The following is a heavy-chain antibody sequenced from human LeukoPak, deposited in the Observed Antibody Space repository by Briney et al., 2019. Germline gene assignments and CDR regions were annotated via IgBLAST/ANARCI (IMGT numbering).Heavy chain of an antibody. Sequence: PSETLSLTCTVSGGSISSYYWSWIRQPPGKGLEWIGEINHSGSTNYNPSLKSRVTISVDTSKNQFSLKLSSVTAADTAVYYCAGASPDDYGFSGYWGQGTLVTVSS. CDR2: INHSGST. V-gene: IGHV4-34*01. D-gene: IGHD4-17*01. CDR3: AGASPDDYGFSGY. CDR1: GGSISSYY. J-gene: IGHJ4*02.